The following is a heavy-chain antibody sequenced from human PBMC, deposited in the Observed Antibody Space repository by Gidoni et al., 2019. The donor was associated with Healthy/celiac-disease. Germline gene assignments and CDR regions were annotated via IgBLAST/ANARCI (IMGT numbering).Heavy chain of an antibody. Sequence: QVQLVQSGAEVKKPGASVKVSCKASGYTFTSYDINWVRQATGQGLEWMGWMNPNSGNTGYAQKFQGRVTMTRNTSISTAYMELSSLRSEDTAVYYCARGEPDHRLWFGQTGDYWGQGTLVTVSS. V-gene: IGHV1-8*01. CDR3: ARGEPDHRLWFGQTGDY. J-gene: IGHJ4*02. CDR1: GYTFTSYD. D-gene: IGHD3-10*01. CDR2: MNPNSGNT.